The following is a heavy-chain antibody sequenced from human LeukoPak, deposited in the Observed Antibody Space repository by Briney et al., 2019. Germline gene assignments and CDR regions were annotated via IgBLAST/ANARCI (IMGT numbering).Heavy chain of an antibody. CDR2: IKQDGSEK. Sequence: GGSLRLSCAASGFTFSSYWMSWVRQAPGKGLEWVANIKQDGSEKYYVDSVKGRFTISRDNSKNTLYLQMNSLRAEDTAVYYCARDLYSSSSFAPLRYWGQGTLVTVSS. CDR3: ARDLYSSSSFAPLRY. D-gene: IGHD6-6*01. J-gene: IGHJ4*02. CDR1: GFTFSSYW. V-gene: IGHV3-7*01.